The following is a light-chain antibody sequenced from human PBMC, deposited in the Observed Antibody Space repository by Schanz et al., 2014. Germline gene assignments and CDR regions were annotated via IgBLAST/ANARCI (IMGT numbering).Light chain of an antibody. CDR2: DVN. V-gene: IGLV2-14*01. CDR3: CSYAGSSTPQVV. J-gene: IGLJ2*01. CDR1: SSDIGGRAY. Sequence: QSALTQPASVSGSPGQSITISCTGTSSDIGGRAYVSWYQQRPGKAPQLILYDVNSRPSGVSNRFSGSKSGNTASLTISGLQAEDEADYYCCSYAGSSTPQVVFGGGTKLTVL.